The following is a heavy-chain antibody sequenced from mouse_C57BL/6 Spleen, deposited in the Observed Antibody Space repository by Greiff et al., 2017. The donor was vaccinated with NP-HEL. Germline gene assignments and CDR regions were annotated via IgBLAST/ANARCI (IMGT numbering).Heavy chain of an antibody. Sequence: VQLQQSGPELVKPGASVKISCKASGYTFTSYGISWVKQRTGQGLEWIGEIYPRSGNTYYNEKFKGKATLTADKSSSTAYMELRSLTSEDSAVYFCARDSVITTVVATPFDYWGQGTTLTVSS. CDR2: IYPRSGNT. CDR1: GYTFTSYG. CDR3: ARDSVITTVVATPFDY. V-gene: IGHV1-81*01. J-gene: IGHJ2*01. D-gene: IGHD1-1*01.